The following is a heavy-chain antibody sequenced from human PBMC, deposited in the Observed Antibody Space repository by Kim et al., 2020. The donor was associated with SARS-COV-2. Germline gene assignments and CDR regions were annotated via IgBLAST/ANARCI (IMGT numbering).Heavy chain of an antibody. V-gene: IGHV4-59*08. D-gene: IGHD5-18*01. CDR2: IYYSGST. J-gene: IGHJ4*02. CDR1: AGSISSYY. CDR3: ARHGRGYSYGSNFDY. Sequence: SETLSLTCTVSAGSISSYYWSWIRQPPGKGLEWIGYIYYSGSTNYNPSLKSRVTISVDTSKNQFSLKLSSVTAADTAVYYCARHGRGYSYGSNFDYWGQG.